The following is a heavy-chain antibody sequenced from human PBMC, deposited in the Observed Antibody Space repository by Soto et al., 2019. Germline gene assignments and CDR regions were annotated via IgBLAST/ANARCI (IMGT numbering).Heavy chain of an antibody. Sequence: SETLSLTCNVSGGSISTSRSYWAWIRQPPGKGLEWLANIFYSGSTYYNPSLASRVTVSVDTSKNEFSLKLRSVTAADTAVCYCARQPTTGDTDLWFDPWGQGTLVTVSS. J-gene: IGHJ5*02. CDR3: ARQPTTGDTDLWFDP. D-gene: IGHD2-21*01. V-gene: IGHV4-39*01. CDR2: IFYSGST. CDR1: GGSISTSRSY.